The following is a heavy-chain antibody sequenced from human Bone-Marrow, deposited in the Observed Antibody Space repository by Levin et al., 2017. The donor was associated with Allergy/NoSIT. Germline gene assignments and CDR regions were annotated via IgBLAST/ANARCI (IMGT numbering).Heavy chain of an antibody. CDR3: AHRQRFYDTRGFYSYFDV. J-gene: IGHJ4*02. CDR2: IYWDDDK. Sequence: ESGPTLVKPTQTLTLTCSVSGFSLITSGVSVGWIRHSPGRALEWLALIYWDDDKHYSPSLKTRLAITRDTSMKQVVLQMTNMDPVDTATYYCAHRQRFYDTRGFYSYFDVWGQGILVTVSS. CDR1: GFSLITSGVS. D-gene: IGHD3-22*01. V-gene: IGHV2-5*02.